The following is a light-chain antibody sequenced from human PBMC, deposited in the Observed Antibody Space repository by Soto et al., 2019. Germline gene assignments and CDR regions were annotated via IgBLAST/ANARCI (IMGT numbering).Light chain of an antibody. CDR2: GAS. CDR1: QSVSSSY. CDR3: QQYGSSPWT. V-gene: IGKV3-20*01. Sequence: TQSPSTLSASAGDRVTITCRASQSVSSSYLAWYQQKPGQAPRLLIYGASSRATGIPDRFSGSGSGTDFTLTISRLEPEDFAVYYCQQYGSSPWTFGQGTKVDIK. J-gene: IGKJ1*01.